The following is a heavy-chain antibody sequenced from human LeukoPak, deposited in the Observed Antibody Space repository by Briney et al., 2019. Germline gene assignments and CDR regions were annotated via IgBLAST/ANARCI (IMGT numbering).Heavy chain of an antibody. J-gene: IGHJ6*02. V-gene: IGHV4-59*01. D-gene: IGHD6-13*01. Sequence: PSETLSLTCTVSGGSISSYYWTWIRQPPGKGLEWIGYIYHIGSTNYNPSLKSRVTISVDTSKNQFSLKLSSVTAADTAVYYCARGGSSWRYYYYYYGMDVWGQGTTVTVSS. CDR1: GGSISSYY. CDR2: IYHIGST. CDR3: ARGGSSWRYYYYYYGMDV.